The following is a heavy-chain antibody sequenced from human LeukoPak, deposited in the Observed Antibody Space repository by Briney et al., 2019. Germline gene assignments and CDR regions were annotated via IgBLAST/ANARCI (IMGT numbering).Heavy chain of an antibody. V-gene: IGHV5-51*01. CDR2: ISPGDFDT. CDR3: ARHQGGMDV. Sequence: GESLKIPCKASGYSFTSHWVAWVRQMPGKGLEWMGMISPGDFDTRYTPSFKGQVTISADKSISTAYLQRSSLKASDTAIYYCARHQGGMDVWGQGTTVTVSS. J-gene: IGHJ6*02. CDR1: GYSFTSHW.